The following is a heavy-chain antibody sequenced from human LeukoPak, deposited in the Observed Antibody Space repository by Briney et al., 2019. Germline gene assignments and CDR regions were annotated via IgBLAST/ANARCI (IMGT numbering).Heavy chain of an antibody. J-gene: IGHJ6*02. Sequence: GGSLRPSCAASGFTFDDYAMHWVRQAPGKGLEWVSGISWNSGSIGYADSVKGRFTISRDNAKNSLYLQMNSLRAEDTALHYCAKSSSDIVGATPYGMDVWGQGTTVTVSS. CDR2: ISWNSGSI. CDR1: GFTFDDYA. D-gene: IGHD1-26*01. CDR3: AKSSSDIVGATPYGMDV. V-gene: IGHV3-9*01.